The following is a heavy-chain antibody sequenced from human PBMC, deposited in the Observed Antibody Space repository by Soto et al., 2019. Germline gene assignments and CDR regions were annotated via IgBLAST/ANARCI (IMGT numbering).Heavy chain of an antibody. J-gene: IGHJ5*02. D-gene: IGHD1-1*01. CDR1: GYSFTSYW. Sequence: GESLKISCKGSGYSFTSYWIGWVRQMPGKGLEWMGSIYPGDSDTRYKPPFHGQVSISADKSISTAYLQWSSLKASDTAMYYCARLTLQTPPGPWGQGTLVTVSS. CDR3: ARLTLQTPPGP. CDR2: IYPGDSDT. V-gene: IGHV5-51*01.